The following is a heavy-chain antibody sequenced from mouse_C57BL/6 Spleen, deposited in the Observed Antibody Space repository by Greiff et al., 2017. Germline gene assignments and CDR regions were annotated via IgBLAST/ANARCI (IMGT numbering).Heavy chain of an antibody. V-gene: IGHV1-42*01. J-gene: IGHJ4*01. CDR1: GYSFTGYY. CDR2: INPSTGGT. CDR3: ARYYYGMDY. Sequence: VQLKESGPELVKPGASVKISCKASGYSFTGYYMNWVKQSPEKSLEWIGEINPSTGGTTYNQKFKAKATLTVDKSSSTAYMQLKSLTSEDSAVYYCARYYYGMDYWGQGTSVTVSS.